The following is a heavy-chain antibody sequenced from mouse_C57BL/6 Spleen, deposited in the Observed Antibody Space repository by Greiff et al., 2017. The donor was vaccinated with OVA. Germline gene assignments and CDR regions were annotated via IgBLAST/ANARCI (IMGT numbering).Heavy chain of an antibody. Sequence: EVQGVESGEGLVKPGGSLKLSCAASGFTFSSYAMSWVRQTPEKRLEWVAYISSGGDYIYYADTVKGRFTISRDNARNTLYLQMSSLKSEDTAMYYCTRVVDYYGSSHYAMDYWGQGTSVTVSS. CDR1: GFTFSSYA. CDR3: TRVVDYYGSSHYAMDY. J-gene: IGHJ4*01. V-gene: IGHV5-9-1*02. D-gene: IGHD1-1*01. CDR2: ISSGGDYI.